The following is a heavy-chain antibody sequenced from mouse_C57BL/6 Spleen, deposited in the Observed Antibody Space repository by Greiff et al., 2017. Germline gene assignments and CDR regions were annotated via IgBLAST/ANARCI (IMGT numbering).Heavy chain of an antibody. J-gene: IGHJ3*01. CDR2: INPNNGGT. Sequence: VQLQQSGPELVKPGASVKISCKASGYTFTDYYMNWVKQSHGKSLEWIGDINPNNGGTSYNQKFKGKATLTVDKSSSTAYMELRSLTSEDSAVYYCAKRGYGSSGGFAYWGQGTLVTVSA. CDR1: GYTFTDYY. D-gene: IGHD1-1*01. CDR3: AKRGYGSSGGFAY. V-gene: IGHV1-26*01.